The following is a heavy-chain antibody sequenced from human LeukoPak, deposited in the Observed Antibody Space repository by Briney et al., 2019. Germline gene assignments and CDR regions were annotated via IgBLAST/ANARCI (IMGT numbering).Heavy chain of an antibody. CDR1: GFTFSSYA. CDR2: ISGSGGST. D-gene: IGHD2-2*01. V-gene: IGHV3-23*01. Sequence: PGGSLRLSCAASGFTFSSYAMSWVRQAPGKGLEWVSAISGSGGSTYYADSVKGRFTISRDNSENTLYLQMNSLRAEDTAVYYCAKDIRVAAGMLSDYWGQGTLVTVPS. CDR3: AKDIRVAAGMLSDY. J-gene: IGHJ4*02.